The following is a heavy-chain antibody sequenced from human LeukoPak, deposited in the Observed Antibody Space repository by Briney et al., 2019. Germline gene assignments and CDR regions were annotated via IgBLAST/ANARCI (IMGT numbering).Heavy chain of an antibody. V-gene: IGHV4-31*03. D-gene: IGHD3-16*01. CDR3: ARDKGSYGHFDY. CDR1: GGPISSGGFH. J-gene: IGHJ4*02. Sequence: SGTLSLTCTVSGGPISSGGFHWSWIRQHPGKGLEWIGYIHGSGTTYFNPSLKSRVTISADTTKNQFSLKLNSVTAADTAVYYCARDKGSYGHFDYWGQGLLVTVSS. CDR2: IHGSGTT.